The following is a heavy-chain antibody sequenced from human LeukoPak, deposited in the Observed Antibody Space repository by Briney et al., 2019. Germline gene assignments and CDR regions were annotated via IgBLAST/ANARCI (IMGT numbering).Heavy chain of an antibody. CDR3: ARGRHHYYYMDV. CDR1: GFTFSSYG. Sequence: GGSLRLSCAASGFTFSSYGMHWVRQAPGKGLEWVAFIRYDGSNKYYADSVKGRFTTSRDNAKNSLYLQMNSLRAEDTAVYYCARGRHHYYYMDVWGKGTTVTVSS. V-gene: IGHV3-30*02. CDR2: IRYDGSNK. J-gene: IGHJ6*03. D-gene: IGHD4/OR15-4a*01.